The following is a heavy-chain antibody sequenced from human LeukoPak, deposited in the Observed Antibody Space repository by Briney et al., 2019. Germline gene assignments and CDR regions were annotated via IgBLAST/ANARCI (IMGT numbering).Heavy chain of an antibody. J-gene: IGHJ4*02. CDR1: GYTVTDYY. Sequence: ASVKVSCKASGYTVTDYYIHWVRQAPRQGREGMGWINPTSGYTNYAPKFQGRVSVTMDTSISTAYMELTSLTPDDTAVYYCAKDRRLSAVGSFDNWGQGTLVTVSS. CDR3: AKDRRLSAVGSFDN. D-gene: IGHD6-13*01. CDR2: INPTSGYT. V-gene: IGHV1-2*02.